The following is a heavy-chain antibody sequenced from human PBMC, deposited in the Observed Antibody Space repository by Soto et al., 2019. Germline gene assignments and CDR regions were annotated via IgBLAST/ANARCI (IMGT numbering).Heavy chain of an antibody. CDR2: ISSSSSTI. D-gene: IGHD3-22*01. CDR1: GFTFSSYS. J-gene: IGHJ5*02. CDR3: ARDYYYDSSGYNKPYNWFDP. V-gene: IGHV3-48*02. Sequence: GGSLRLSCAASGFTFSSYSMNWVRQAPGKGLEWVSYISSSSSTIYYADSVKGRFTISRDNAKNSLYLQMNSLRDEDTAVYYCARDYYYDSSGYNKPYNWFDPWGQGTLVTVS.